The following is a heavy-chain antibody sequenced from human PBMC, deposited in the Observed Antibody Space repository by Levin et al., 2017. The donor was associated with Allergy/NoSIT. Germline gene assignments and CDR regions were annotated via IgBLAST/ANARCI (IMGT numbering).Heavy chain of an antibody. D-gene: IGHD1-26*01. CDR1: GFTFSGYS. CDR2: ISTTGSTI. V-gene: IGHV3-48*02. J-gene: IGHJ4*02. CDR3: VRGPSGSRLDY. Sequence: GASVKVSCAASGFTFSGYSMNWVRLAPGKGLEWLSYISTTGSTIYYADSVKGRFTISRDNAKNSLYLQMNSLRDEDTALYYCVRGPSGSRLDYWGQGTLVTVSS.